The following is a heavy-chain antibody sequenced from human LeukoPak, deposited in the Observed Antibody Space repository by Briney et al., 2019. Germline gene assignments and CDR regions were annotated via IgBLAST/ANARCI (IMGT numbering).Heavy chain of an antibody. CDR2: IKSKTDGETT. V-gene: IGHV3-15*01. D-gene: IGHD3-3*01. CDR1: GFTFSKAW. CDR3: TTGVEK. J-gene: IGHJ4*02. Sequence: GGSLRLSCAASGFTFSKAWMTWVRQAPGKGLEWVGRIKSKTDGETTDYGAPVQGRFTILREDAKNTLYLQMNSLKTEDAGVYYCTTGVEKWGQGTRVIVSS.